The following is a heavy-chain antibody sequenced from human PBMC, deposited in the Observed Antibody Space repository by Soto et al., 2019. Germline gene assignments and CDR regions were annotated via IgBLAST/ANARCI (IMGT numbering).Heavy chain of an antibody. Sequence: EVQLVESGGGLVKPGGSLRLSCAASGFTFSSYSMNWVRQAPGKGLEWVSSISSSSSYIYYADSVKGRFTISRDNAKNSLYLQMNSLXAEDTAVXYCARVLXCSGGSCYWDDAFDIWGQGTMVTVSS. CDR1: GFTFSSYS. V-gene: IGHV3-21*01. D-gene: IGHD2-15*01. CDR2: ISSSSSYI. CDR3: ARVLXCSGGSCYWDDAFDI. J-gene: IGHJ3*02.